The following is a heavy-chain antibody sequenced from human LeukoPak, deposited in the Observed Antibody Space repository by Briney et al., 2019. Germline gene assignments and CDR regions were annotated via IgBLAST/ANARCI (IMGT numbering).Heavy chain of an antibody. Sequence: GGSLRLSCAASGFTFSNAWMSWVRQAPGKGLEWVGRIKSKTDGGTTDYAAPVKGRFTISRDDSKNTLYLQMNSLKTEDTAVYYCTTLLFRQLRRFDYWGQGTLVTVSS. D-gene: IGHD6-13*01. CDR3: TTLLFRQLRRFDY. CDR2: IKSKTDGGTT. J-gene: IGHJ4*02. CDR1: GFTFSNAW. V-gene: IGHV3-15*01.